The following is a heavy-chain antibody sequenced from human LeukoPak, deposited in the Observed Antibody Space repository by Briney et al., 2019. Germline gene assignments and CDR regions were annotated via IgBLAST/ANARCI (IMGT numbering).Heavy chain of an antibody. CDR1: GFTFSSYN. CDR3: VSGNNCNY. D-gene: IGHD1-20*01. Sequence: GGSLRLSCAASGFTFSSYNMNWVRQAPGKGLECVSYTSSSSSTIYYADSVKGRFTISRDNAKNSLYLQMNSLRAEDTAVYYCVSGNNCNYWGQGTLVTVSS. J-gene: IGHJ4*02. V-gene: IGHV3-48*01. CDR2: TSSSSSTI.